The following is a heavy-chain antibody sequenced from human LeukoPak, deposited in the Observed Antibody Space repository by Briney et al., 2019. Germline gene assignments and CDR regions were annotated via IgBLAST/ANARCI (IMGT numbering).Heavy chain of an antibody. V-gene: IGHV4-34*01. Sequence: SETLSLTCAVYGGSFSGYYWSWIRQPPGKGLEWIGEINHSGSTNYNPSLKSRVTISVDTSKNQFSLKLSSVTAADTAVYYCARDTHQTSSYYYDSNSLGVFDIWGQGTMVTVSS. CDR3: ARDTHQTSSYYYDSNSLGVFDI. CDR1: GGSFSGYY. J-gene: IGHJ3*02. CDR2: INHSGST. D-gene: IGHD3-22*01.